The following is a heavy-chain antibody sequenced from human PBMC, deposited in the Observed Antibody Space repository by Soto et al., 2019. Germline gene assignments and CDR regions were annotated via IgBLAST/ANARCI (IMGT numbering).Heavy chain of an antibody. J-gene: IGHJ4*02. CDR3: ARDLAIAARLRNDY. CDR1: GFTFSSYS. CDR2: ISSSSSTI. Sequence: GGSLRLSCAASGFTFSSYSMNWVRQAPGKGLEWVSYISSSSSTIYYADSVKGRFTISRDNAKNSLYLQMNSLRAEDTAVYYCARDLAIAARLRNDYWGQGTLVTVSS. V-gene: IGHV3-48*01. D-gene: IGHD6-6*01.